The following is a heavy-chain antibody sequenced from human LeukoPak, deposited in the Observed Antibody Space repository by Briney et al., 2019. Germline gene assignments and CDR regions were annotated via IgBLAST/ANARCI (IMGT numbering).Heavy chain of an antibody. J-gene: IGHJ3*02. CDR1: GGSIVSHY. V-gene: IGHV4-4*07. CDR2: FYASGTT. Sequence: SETLSLTCTVSGGSIVSHYWNWIRQPAGRGLEWIGRFYASGTTNTSPSLKSRVTTSVDTSKNQFFLKLSSVTAADTAVYYCARHMSVTYDAFDIWGQGTMVTVSS. D-gene: IGHD2-21*02. CDR3: ARHMSVTYDAFDI.